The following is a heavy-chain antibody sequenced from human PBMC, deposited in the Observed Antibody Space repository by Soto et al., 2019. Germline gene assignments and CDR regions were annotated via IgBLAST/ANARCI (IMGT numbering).Heavy chain of an antibody. J-gene: IGHJ3*02. V-gene: IGHV3-48*02. D-gene: IGHD1-1*01. Sequence: GGSLRLSCAASGFTFSSYSMNWVRQAPGKGLERVSYISSSSSTIYYADSVKGRFTISRDNAKNSLYLQMNSLRDEDTAVYYCAXDRSPKYNWRTYDAFDIWGQGTMVTVSS. CDR3: AXDRSPKYNWRTYDAFDI. CDR1: GFTFSSYS. CDR2: ISSSSSTI.